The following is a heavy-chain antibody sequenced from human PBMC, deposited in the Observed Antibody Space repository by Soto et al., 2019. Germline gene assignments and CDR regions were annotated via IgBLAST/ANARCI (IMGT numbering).Heavy chain of an antibody. D-gene: IGHD2-8*02. V-gene: IGHV4-34*01. Sequence: PSETLSLTCAVYGGSFSGYYWTWIRQPPGTGLEWIGEINHSGSTNYNPSLKSRVTISVDTSKNQFSLKLTSVTAADTAVYYCARDKITGLFDYWGQGTLVTISS. CDR1: GGSFSGYY. CDR3: ARDKITGLFDY. CDR2: INHSGST. J-gene: IGHJ4*02.